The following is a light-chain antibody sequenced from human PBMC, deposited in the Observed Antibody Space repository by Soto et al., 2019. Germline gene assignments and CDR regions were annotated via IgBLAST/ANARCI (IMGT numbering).Light chain of an antibody. CDR3: QQRNVWPPVT. CDR2: GAS. CDR1: QSVRSN. J-gene: IGKJ5*01. V-gene: IGKV3-15*01. Sequence: ENVMTQSPATLSVSPAERANLSCSYIQSVRSNFLAWYQQKPGQPPRLIIYGASTRATGIPARFSGSGSGTDFTLTISSLEPEDSAVYYCQQRNVWPPVTFGQGTRLEIK.